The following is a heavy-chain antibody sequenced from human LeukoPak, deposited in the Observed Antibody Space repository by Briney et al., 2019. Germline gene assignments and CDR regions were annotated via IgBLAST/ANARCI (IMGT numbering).Heavy chain of an antibody. CDR2: INPNSGGT. D-gene: IGHD3-9*01. V-gene: IGHV1-2*06. Sequence: ASVKVSCKASGYTFTGYYMHWVRQAPGQGLEWMGRINPNSGGTNYAQKFQGRVTMTRDTSINTAYMELSRLRSDDTAVYYCARGGGYDILTGYSPDAFDIWGQGTMVTVSS. CDR3: ARGGGYDILTGYSPDAFDI. CDR1: GYTFTGYY. J-gene: IGHJ3*02.